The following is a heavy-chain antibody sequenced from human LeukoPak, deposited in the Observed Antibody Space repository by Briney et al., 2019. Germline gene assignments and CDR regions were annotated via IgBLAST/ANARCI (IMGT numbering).Heavy chain of an antibody. J-gene: IGHJ4*02. CDR2: ISYDGSNK. Sequence: GGSLRLSCAASGFTFSGCSMHWVRHAPGKGLEWVAFISYDGSNKFYADSVKGRFTVSRDNSKNTLYLELNSLRAEDTAVYYCARTGNYYGSGSYYNPFDYWGQGTLVTISS. CDR1: GFTFSGCS. V-gene: IGHV3-30-3*01. CDR3: ARTGNYYGSGSYYNPFDY. D-gene: IGHD3-10*01.